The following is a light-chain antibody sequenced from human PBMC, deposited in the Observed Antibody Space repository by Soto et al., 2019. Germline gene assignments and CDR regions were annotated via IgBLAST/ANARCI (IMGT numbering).Light chain of an antibody. J-gene: IGKJ2*01. V-gene: IGKV1-5*03. CDR1: QTISSW. CDR3: QQSYSAPRST. Sequence: DIQMTQSPSTLSGSVGDRVTITCRASQTISSWLAWYQQKPGKAPKLLIYKASTLKSGVPSRFSGSGSGTDFTLTISSLQPEDFATYYCQQSYSAPRSTFGQGTKLEIK. CDR2: KAS.